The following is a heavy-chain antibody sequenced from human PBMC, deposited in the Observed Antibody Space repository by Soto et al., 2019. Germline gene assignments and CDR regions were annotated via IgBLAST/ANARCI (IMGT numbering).Heavy chain of an antibody. J-gene: IGHJ5*02. CDR1: DDSINSDKYY. CDR2: IYYRGNA. CDR3: ARLGGFITIFGVVKKNWFDP. Sequence: SETLSLTCSVSDDSINSDKYYWGWIRQPPGKGLEWIGSIYYRGNAYYNPSLQTRVTISLDKSRSQFSLKLNSVTAADTAVYYCARLGGFITIFGVVKKNWFDPWGQGTLVTVS. V-gene: IGHV4-39*01. D-gene: IGHD3-3*01.